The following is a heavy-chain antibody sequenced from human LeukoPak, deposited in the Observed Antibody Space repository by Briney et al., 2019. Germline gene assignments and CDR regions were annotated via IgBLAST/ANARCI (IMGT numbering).Heavy chain of an antibody. CDR3: ARWYQLLFTAYRYFDY. V-gene: IGHV3-30-3*01. CDR2: ISYDGSNK. CDR1: GFTFSSYA. J-gene: IGHJ4*02. Sequence: GGSLRLSCAASGFTFSSYAMHWVRQAPGKGLEWVAVISYDGSNKYYADSVKGRFTISRDNSKNTLYLQMNSLRAEDTAVYYCARWYQLLFTAYRYFDYWGQGTLVTVSS. D-gene: IGHD2-2*01.